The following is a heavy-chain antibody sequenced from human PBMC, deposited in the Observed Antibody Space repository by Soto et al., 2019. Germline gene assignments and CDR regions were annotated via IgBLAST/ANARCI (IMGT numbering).Heavy chain of an antibody. CDR3: ARVAYYYDSSGSSNAFDI. J-gene: IGHJ3*02. CDR1: GGSICSGGYY. D-gene: IGHD3-22*01. CDR2: IYYSGST. V-gene: IGHV4-31*03. Sequence: LSLTCTVSGGSICSGGYYWSWIRQHPGKGLEWIGYIYYSGSTYYNPSLKSRVTISVDTSKNQFSLKLSSVTAADTAVYYCARVAYYYDSSGSSNAFDIWGQGTMVTVSS.